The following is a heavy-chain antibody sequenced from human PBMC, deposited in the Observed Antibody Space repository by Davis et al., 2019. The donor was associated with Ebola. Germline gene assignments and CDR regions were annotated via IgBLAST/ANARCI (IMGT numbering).Heavy chain of an antibody. J-gene: IGHJ4*02. D-gene: IGHD5-12*01. CDR2: IKQRGSEK. CDR3: AKSGWGAYGYGAKSD. Sequence: GESLKISCVASGFTFSDYWMSWVRQAPGKGLEWVANIKQRGSEKYYADSVKGRFTISSDNAKTSMYLQMHSLRVEDTAVYFCAKSGWGAYGYGAKSDWGQGTLVTVSS. V-gene: IGHV3-7*01. CDR1: GFTFSDYW.